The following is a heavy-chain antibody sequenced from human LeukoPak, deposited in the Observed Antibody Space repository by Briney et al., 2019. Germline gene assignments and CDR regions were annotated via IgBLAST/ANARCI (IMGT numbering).Heavy chain of an antibody. V-gene: IGHV1-2*02. Sequence: GASVKVSCKASGYSFTNYGINWVRQAPGQGLEWMGWINPNSGGTNYAQKFQGRVTMTRDTSISTAYMELSRLRSDDTAVYYCARTLGVYWNGDYWGQGTLVTVSS. J-gene: IGHJ4*02. CDR2: INPNSGGT. D-gene: IGHD1-1*01. CDR1: GYSFTNYG. CDR3: ARTLGVYWNGDY.